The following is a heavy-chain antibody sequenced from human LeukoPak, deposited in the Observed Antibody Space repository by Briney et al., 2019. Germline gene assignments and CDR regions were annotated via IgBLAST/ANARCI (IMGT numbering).Heavy chain of an antibody. V-gene: IGHV1-46*01. CDR2: INPSGGST. CDR1: GYTFTSYY. CDR3: ARDMRHYRNYDSSGYYYNFEY. D-gene: IGHD3-22*01. Sequence: ASVKVSCKASGYTFTSYYIHWVRQAPGQGLEWMGIINPSGGSTSYAQKFQGRVTMTRDTSTSTVYMELSSLRSDDTAVYYCARDMRHYRNYDSSGYYYNFEYWGQGTLVTVSS. J-gene: IGHJ4*02.